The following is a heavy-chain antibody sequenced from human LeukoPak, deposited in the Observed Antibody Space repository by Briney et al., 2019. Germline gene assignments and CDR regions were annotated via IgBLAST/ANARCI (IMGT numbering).Heavy chain of an antibody. D-gene: IGHD3-22*01. Sequence: PGGALRLSCAASGFCVSTNYMSWVRQAPGEGLEWVSVMYSGGSTYYADSVKGRFTISRDNSKNTLYLQMNSLRAEDTAVYYCARVYSSGFDYWGQGTLVTVSS. CDR2: MYSGGST. CDR3: ARVYSSGFDY. CDR1: GFCVSTNY. J-gene: IGHJ4*02. V-gene: IGHV3-66*02.